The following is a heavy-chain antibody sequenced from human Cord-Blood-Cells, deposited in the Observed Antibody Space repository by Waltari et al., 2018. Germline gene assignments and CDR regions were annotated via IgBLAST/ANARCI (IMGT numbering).Heavy chain of an antibody. Sequence: QVQLLESGGGGVQPGRSLRLSCAASGFPFSSFGLHWVRQAPGKGLEWVAVISYDGSNKYYADSVKGRFTISRDNSKNTLYLQMNSLRAEDTAVYYCAKLISGYDGAFDIWGQGTMVTVSS. V-gene: IGHV3-30*18. J-gene: IGHJ3*02. CDR2: ISYDGSNK. CDR3: AKLISGYDGAFDI. D-gene: IGHD5-12*01. CDR1: GFPFSSFG.